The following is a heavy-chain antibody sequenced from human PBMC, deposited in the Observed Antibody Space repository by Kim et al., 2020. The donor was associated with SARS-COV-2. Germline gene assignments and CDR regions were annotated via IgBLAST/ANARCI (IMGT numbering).Heavy chain of an antibody. J-gene: IGHJ5*02. CDR1: GFSFSDYY. Sequence: GGSLRLSCAASGFSFSDYYMNWIRQAPGKGLEWVAYINSDGSSTENADSVNGRFTISRYNAKKSLSLQMNRLTPEDTAVYYCVREPASWGQGTLVTVSS. V-gene: IGHV3-11*01. CDR2: INSDGSST. CDR3: VREPAS.